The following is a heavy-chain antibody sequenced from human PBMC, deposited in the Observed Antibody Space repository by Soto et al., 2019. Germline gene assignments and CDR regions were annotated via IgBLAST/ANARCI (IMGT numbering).Heavy chain of an antibody. J-gene: IGHJ4*02. Sequence: EVQLLESGGGLVQPGGSLRLSCAASGFTFSSYAMSWVRQAPGKGLKWVSAISGSGGSTYYADSVKGRFTISRDNSKNTLYLQMNSLRAEDTAVYYCAKSMTIAVSTSDFDYWGQGTLVTVSS. CDR1: GFTFSSYA. CDR2: ISGSGGST. D-gene: IGHD2-15*01. CDR3: AKSMTIAVSTSDFDY. V-gene: IGHV3-23*01.